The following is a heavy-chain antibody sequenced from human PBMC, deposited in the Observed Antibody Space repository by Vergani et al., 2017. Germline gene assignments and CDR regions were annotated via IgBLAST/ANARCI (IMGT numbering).Heavy chain of an antibody. J-gene: IGHJ4*02. CDR1: GFTFSNAW. D-gene: IGHD2-15*01. V-gene: IGHV3-15*01. CDR2: IKSKTDGGKT. CDR3: TTDLGYCSGGSCDSFDY. Sequence: EVQLVESGGGLVKPGGSLRLSCAASGFTFSNAWMSWVRQAPGKGLEWVGRIKSKTDGGKTDYAAPVKGRFTISRDDSKNTLYLQMNSLKTEDTAVYYCTTDLGYCSGGSCDSFDYWGQGTLVTVSS.